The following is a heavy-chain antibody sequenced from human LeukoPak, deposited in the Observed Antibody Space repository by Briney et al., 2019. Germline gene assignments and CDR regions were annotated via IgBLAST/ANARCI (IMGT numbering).Heavy chain of an antibody. CDR3: AKDRRPYSGYDFDY. CDR1: GFIFSNYA. CDR2: ISSDGSKT. Sequence: PGGSLRLSCAASGFIFSNYAMHWVRQAPGKGLEWVALISSDGSKTYHADSVKGRFTISRDNSKNTLYLQMHSLRAEDTAVYYCAKDRRPYSGYDFDYWGQGTLVTVSS. D-gene: IGHD5-12*01. J-gene: IGHJ4*02. V-gene: IGHV3-30*07.